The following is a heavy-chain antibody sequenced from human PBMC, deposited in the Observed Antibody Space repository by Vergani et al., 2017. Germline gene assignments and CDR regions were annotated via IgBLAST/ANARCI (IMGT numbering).Heavy chain of an antibody. V-gene: IGHV1-18*01. CDR3: ARSRTTYPEPLLAPYYFDY. J-gene: IGHJ4*02. D-gene: IGHD1-7*01. CDR2: ISAYNGNT. Sequence: QVQLVQSGAEVKKPGSSVKVSCKASGGTFSSYGISWVRQAPGQGLEWMGWISAYNGNTNYAQKLQGRVTMTRDTSISTAYMELSRLRSDDTAVYYCARSRTTYPEPLLAPYYFDYWGQGTLVTVSS. CDR1: GGTFSSYG.